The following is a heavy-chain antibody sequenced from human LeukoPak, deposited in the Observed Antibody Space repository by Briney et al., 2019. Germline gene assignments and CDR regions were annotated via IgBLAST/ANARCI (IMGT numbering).Heavy chain of an antibody. D-gene: IGHD3-10*01. Sequence: GASVKVSCKASGYTFTNYYMHWVRQAPGQGLEWMGIINPSGNSTSYAQKFQGRVTMTWDTSTSTVYMEVSSLKFEDTAVYYCAPSAFDYWGQGTLVTVSP. J-gene: IGHJ4*02. CDR3: APSAFDY. V-gene: IGHV1-46*01. CDR2: INPSGNST. CDR1: GYTFTNYY.